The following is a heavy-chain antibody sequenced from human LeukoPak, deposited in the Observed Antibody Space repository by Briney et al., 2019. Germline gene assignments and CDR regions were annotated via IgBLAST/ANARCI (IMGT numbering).Heavy chain of an antibody. V-gene: IGHV1-69*06. J-gene: IGHJ6*03. CDR2: IIPIFGTA. Sequence: GASMKVSCKASGGTFSSYAISWVRQAPGQGLEWMGGIIPIFGTANYAQKFQGRVTITADKSTSTAYMELSSLRSEDTAVYYCAKDLSPSSGWYWDYYYYYMDVWGKGTTVTVSS. CDR1: GGTFSSYA. CDR3: AKDLSPSSGWYWDYYYYYMDV. D-gene: IGHD6-19*01.